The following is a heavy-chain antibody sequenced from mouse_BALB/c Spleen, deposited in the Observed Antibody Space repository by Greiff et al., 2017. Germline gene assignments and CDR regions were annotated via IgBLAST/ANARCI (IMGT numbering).Heavy chain of an antibody. CDR2: IYPGNVNT. CDR3: ARDDYGEGFAY. D-gene: IGHD2-4*01. V-gene: IGHV1S56*01. Sequence: QVQLQQSGPELVKPGASVRISCKASGYTFTSYYIHWVKQRPGQGLEWIGWIYPGNVNTKYNEKFKGKATLTADKSSSTAYMQLSSLTSEDSAVFVCARDDYGEGFAYWGQGTLVTVSA. CDR1: GYTFTSYY. J-gene: IGHJ3*01.